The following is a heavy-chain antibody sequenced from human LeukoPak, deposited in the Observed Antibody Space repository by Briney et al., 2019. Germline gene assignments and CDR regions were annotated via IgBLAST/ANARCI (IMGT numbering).Heavy chain of an antibody. D-gene: IGHD7-27*01. V-gene: IGHV3-7*01. J-gene: IGHJ6*03. CDR1: GFTFSSYW. CDR2: IKQDGSEK. Sequence: GGSLRLSCAASGFTFSSYWMSWVRQAPGKGLEWVANIKQDGSEKYYVDSVKGRFTISRDNAKNSLYLQMNSLRAEDTAVYYCARLGLGGYYYYMDVWGKGTTVTVSS. CDR3: ARLGLGGYYYYMDV.